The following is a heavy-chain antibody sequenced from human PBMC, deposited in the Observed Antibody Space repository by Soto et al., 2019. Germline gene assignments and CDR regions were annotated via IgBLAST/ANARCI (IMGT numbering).Heavy chain of an antibody. CDR1: GETVNNGDYF. J-gene: IGHJ5*02. D-gene: IGHD5-12*01. Sequence: PLSLTCTVSGETVNNGDYFWSWIRQSPGKGLEWLGYIYLTGSTYYSPSLKSRLHISMDKSKNHFSLEMTYVTVADTAVYFCARGEVVDVVAAFKRELDPWGPGLLVTVSS. CDR2: IYLTGST. CDR3: ARGEVVDVVAAFKRELDP. V-gene: IGHV4-30-4*01.